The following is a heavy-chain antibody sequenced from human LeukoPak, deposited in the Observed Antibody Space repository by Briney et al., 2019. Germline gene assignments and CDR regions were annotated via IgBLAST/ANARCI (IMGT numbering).Heavy chain of an antibody. CDR1: GGSISSSSYY. D-gene: IGHD1-26*01. Sequence: PSETLSLTCTVSGGSISSSSYYWGWIRQPPGKVLEWIGSIYYSGSTYYNPSLKSRVTISVDTSKNQFSLKLSSVTAADTAVYYCARVRREVGAHNWFDPWGQGTLVTVSS. CDR3: ARVRREVGAHNWFDP. J-gene: IGHJ5*02. CDR2: IYYSGST. V-gene: IGHV4-39*07.